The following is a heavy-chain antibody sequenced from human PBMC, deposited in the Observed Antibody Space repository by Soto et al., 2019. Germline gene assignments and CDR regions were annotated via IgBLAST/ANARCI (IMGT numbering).Heavy chain of an antibody. CDR1: GFTFSSYA. CDR3: AKAVSGSIRYFDY. D-gene: IGHD1-26*01. J-gene: IGHJ4*02. Sequence: PGGSLRLSCAVSGFTFSSYAMNWVRQAPGKGLEWVSTITGSGVTTYYADSVKGRFTISRDNSKNTLYLQMNSLRVEDTAVYYCAKAVSGSIRYFDYWGQETLVTVSS. V-gene: IGHV3-23*01. CDR2: ITGSGVTT.